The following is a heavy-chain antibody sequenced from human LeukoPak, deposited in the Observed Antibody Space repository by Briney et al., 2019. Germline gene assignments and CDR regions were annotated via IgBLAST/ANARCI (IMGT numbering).Heavy chain of an antibody. CDR3: TTSGGNWDYFDY. D-gene: IGHD7-27*01. CDR2: IKRESDGETT. J-gene: IGHJ4*02. V-gene: IGHV3-15*01. CDR1: GFYFINSW. Sequence: PGGSLRLSCAGSGFYFINSWISWVRQPPGKGLEWVGHIKRESDGETTDYVAPVKGRFTISRDDSKNTVYLQMNSLRIEDTGVYYCTTSGGNWDYFDYWGQGTLVTVSS.